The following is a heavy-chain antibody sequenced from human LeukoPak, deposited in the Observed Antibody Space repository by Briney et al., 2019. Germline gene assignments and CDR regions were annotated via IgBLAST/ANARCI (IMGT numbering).Heavy chain of an antibody. CDR3: AREVSGYTFVGIYYYYMDV. V-gene: IGHV4-38-2*02. D-gene: IGHD1-1*01. Sequence: ASETLSLTCTVSGYSISSGYYWGWIRQPPGKGLEWIGSIYHSGSTYYNPSLKSRVTISVDTSKNQFSLKLSSVTAADTAVYYCAREVSGYTFVGIYYYYMDVWGKGTTVTVSS. CDR1: GYSISSGYY. CDR2: IYHSGST. J-gene: IGHJ6*03.